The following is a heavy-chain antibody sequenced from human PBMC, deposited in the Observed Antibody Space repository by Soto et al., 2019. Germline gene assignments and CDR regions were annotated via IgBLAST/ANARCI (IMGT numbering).Heavy chain of an antibody. J-gene: IGHJ6*02. D-gene: IGHD2-2*01. CDR2: IYYSGST. CDR3: AQARGVVPASSHYYYYGMDV. Sequence: QVQLQESSPGLVKPSQTLSLTCTVSGGSISSGDYYWSWIRQPPGKGLEWIGYIYYSGSTYYNPSLKSRFTISVDSSKNQFSLKLGTVTAADTAVYYCAQARGVVPASSHYYYYGMDVWGQGTTVTVSS. V-gene: IGHV4-30-4*01. CDR1: GGSISSGDYY.